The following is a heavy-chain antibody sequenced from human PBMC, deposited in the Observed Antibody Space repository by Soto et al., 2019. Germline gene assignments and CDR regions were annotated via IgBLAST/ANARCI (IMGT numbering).Heavy chain of an antibody. CDR3: ARGAGLRNNNCFDP. J-gene: IGHJ5*02. D-gene: IGHD5-12*01. CDR1: GGSISSYY. V-gene: IGHV4-59*01. CDR2: IYYSGST. Sequence: SETLSLTCTVSGGSISSYYWSWIRQPPGKGLEWIGYIYYSGSTNYNPSLKSRVTISVDTSKNQFSLKLSSVTAADTAVYYCARGAGLRNNNCFDPWGQGTLVTVAS.